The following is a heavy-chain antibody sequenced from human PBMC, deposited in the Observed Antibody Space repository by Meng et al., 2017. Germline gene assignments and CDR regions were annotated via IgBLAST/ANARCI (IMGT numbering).Heavy chain of an antibody. CDR3: ARDASYSSGWYYFDY. J-gene: IGHJ4*02. D-gene: IGHD6-19*01. CDR2: IWYDGSNK. CDR1: GFTFSSYG. Sequence: LSLTCAASGFTFSSYGMHWVRQAPGKGLEWVAVIWYDGSNKYYADSVKGRFTISRDNSKNTLYLQMNSLRAEDTAVYYCARDASYSSGWYYFDYWGQGTLVTVSS. V-gene: IGHV3-33*01.